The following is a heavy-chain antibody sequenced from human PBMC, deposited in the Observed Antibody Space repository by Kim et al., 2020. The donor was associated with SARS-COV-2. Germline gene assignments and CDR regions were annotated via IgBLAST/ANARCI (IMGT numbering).Heavy chain of an antibody. CDR3: AGSMVRGNYFDY. J-gene: IGHJ4*02. V-gene: IGHV4-59*01. CDR2: IYYSGST. D-gene: IGHD3-10*01. CDR1: GGSISSYY. Sequence: SETLSLTCTVSGGSISSYYWSWIRQPPGKGLEWIGYIYYSGSTNYNPSLKSRVTISVDTSKNQFSLKLSSVTAADTAVYYCAGSMVRGNYFDYWGQGTLVTVSS.